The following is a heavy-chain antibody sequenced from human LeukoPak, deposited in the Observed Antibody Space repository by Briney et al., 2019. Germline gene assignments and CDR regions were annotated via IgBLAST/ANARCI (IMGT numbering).Heavy chain of an antibody. CDR3: ARVDILTGYFFDY. Sequence: PGGSLRLSCAASGFTFSSYSMNWVRQAPGKGLEWVSYISSSSSTIYYADSVKGRFTISRDNAKNSLYLQMNSLRAEDTAVYYYARVDILTGYFFDYWGQGTLVTVSS. CDR2: ISSSSSTI. D-gene: IGHD3-9*01. J-gene: IGHJ4*02. V-gene: IGHV3-48*01. CDR1: GFTFSSYS.